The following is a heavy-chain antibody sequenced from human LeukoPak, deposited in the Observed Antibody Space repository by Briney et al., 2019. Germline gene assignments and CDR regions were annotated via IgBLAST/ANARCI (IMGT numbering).Heavy chain of an antibody. CDR2: INTNTGNP. V-gene: IGHV7-4-1*02. D-gene: IGHD2-15*01. CDR3: ARGAAATRSNYYYYGMDV. J-gene: IGHJ6*02. Sequence: GASVKVSCKASGYTFINYDIRWVRQAPGQGLEWMGWINTNTGNPTYAQGFTGRFVFSLDTSVSTAYLQISSLKAEDTAVYYCARGAAATRSNYYYYGMDVWGQGTTVTVSS. CDR1: GYTFINYD.